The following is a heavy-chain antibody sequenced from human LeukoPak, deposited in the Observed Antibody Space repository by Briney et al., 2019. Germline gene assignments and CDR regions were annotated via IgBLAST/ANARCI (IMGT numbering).Heavy chain of an antibody. CDR1: GASISSGDYS. Sequence: SETLSLTCAVSGASISSGDYSWSWIRQPPGKGLEWIGYLYHTGSTYDNPSLRSRLSISVDRSKNQFSLELTSVTAADTAVYYCSRESGPFSPFGFWGQGTLVSVHS. CDR3: SRESGPFSPFGF. J-gene: IGHJ4*02. V-gene: IGHV4-30-2*01. CDR2: LYHTGST. D-gene: IGHD1-26*01.